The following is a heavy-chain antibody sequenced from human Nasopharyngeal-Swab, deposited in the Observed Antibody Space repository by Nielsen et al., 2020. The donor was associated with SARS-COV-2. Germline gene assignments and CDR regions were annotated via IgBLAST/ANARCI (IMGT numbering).Heavy chain of an antibody. J-gene: IGHJ4*02. CDR2: IWNDGSNE. CDR1: GFTFSSYA. V-gene: IGHV3-33*08. CDR3: ARHHGWTFDY. Sequence: GESLKISCAASGFTFSSYAMNWVRQAPGKGLEFVAVIWNDGSNEYYADSVKGRFTISRDNSKNTLYLQMNSLRAEDTAVYYCARHHGWTFDYWGQGTLVTVSS. D-gene: IGHD1-14*01.